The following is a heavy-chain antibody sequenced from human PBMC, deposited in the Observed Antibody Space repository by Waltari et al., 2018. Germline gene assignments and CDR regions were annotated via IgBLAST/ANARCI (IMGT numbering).Heavy chain of an antibody. J-gene: IGHJ3*02. CDR2: SCYRYDT. V-gene: IGHV4-30-4*01. CDR1: GGSVADNQYY. D-gene: IGHD6-19*01. Sequence: QVQLQESGPGLVKPSQTLSLTCTVSGGSVADNQYYWSWFRQPPGKGLEWIGYSCYRYDTHYSPSLKTRATISIDASKNQFSLMLNSVTAADTAIYFCAREVKEVADSDAFDIWGQGTAVTVS. CDR3: AREVKEVADSDAFDI.